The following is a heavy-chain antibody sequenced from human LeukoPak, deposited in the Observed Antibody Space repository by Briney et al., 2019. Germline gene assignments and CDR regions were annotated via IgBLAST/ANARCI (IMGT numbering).Heavy chain of an antibody. D-gene: IGHD4-23*01. CDR2: MYHTGSP. J-gene: IGHJ1*01. Sequence: SGTLSLTCAVSGGSISSNNWWSWVRQPPGKGLEWIGEMYHTGSPNYNPSLRSRVTISVDKWKNQFSLNLSSVTAADTAVCSCARHPYGGNSDFQHWGQGTLVIVSS. CDR1: GGSISSNNW. CDR3: ARHPYGGNSDFQH. V-gene: IGHV4-4*02.